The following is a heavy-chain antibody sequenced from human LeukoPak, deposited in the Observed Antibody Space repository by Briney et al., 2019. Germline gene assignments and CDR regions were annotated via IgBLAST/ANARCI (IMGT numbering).Heavy chain of an antibody. CDR2: INHSGST. Sequence: SETLSLTCAVYGGSFSGHYWSWIRQPPGKGLEWIGEINHSGSTNYNPSLKSRVTISVDTSKNQFSLKLSSVTAADTAVYYCARGGYYGSGSYYNVYWGQGTLVTVSS. D-gene: IGHD3-10*01. V-gene: IGHV4-34*01. CDR1: GGSFSGHY. J-gene: IGHJ4*02. CDR3: ARGGYYGSGSYYNVY.